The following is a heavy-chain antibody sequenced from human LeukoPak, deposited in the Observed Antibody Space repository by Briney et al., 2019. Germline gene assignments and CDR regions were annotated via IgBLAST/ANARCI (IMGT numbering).Heavy chain of an antibody. V-gene: IGHV1-69*13. CDR3: ARRAVGNSYYYSMDV. Sequence: SVKVSCKASGGTFSSYAITWVRQAPGQGLEWMGGIIPIFSTADYAQKFQGRVTITADESTSTAYMELSSLRSEDTAVYYCARRAVGNSYYYSMDVWGKGTTVTVSS. CDR2: IIPIFSTA. CDR1: GGTFSSYA. D-gene: IGHD6-19*01. J-gene: IGHJ6*03.